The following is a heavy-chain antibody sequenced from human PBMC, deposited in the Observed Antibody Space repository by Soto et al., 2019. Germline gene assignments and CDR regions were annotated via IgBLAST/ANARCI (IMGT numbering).Heavy chain of an antibody. Sequence: GSLRLSCTASGFTFSSHIMNWCREAPGKRLKWISTITADGGGTFYADSVQGRFTISRYNSKHTLYLNMDNLRAEDKALYYFVFLMIRRPPRSTLFPYRRSSDL. CDR1: GFTFSSHI. CDR2: ITADGGGT. V-gene: IGHV3-23*01. CDR3: VFLMIRRPPRSTLFPYRRSSDL. D-gene: IGHD2-15*01. J-gene: IGHJ2*01.